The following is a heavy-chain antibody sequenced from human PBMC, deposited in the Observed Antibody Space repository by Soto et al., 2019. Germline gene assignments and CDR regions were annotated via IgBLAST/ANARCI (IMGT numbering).Heavy chain of an antibody. D-gene: IGHD3-10*01. CDR2: ISAYNGNT. CDR1: GYTFTSYG. CDR3: ARVPRITMVRGARALGMDV. Sequence: GASVKVSCKASGYTFTSYGISWVRQAPGQGLEWMGWISAYNGNTNYAQKLQGRVTMTTDTSTSTAYMELRSLRSEDTAVYYCARVPRITMVRGARALGMDVWGQGTTVTVS. J-gene: IGHJ6*02. V-gene: IGHV1-18*01.